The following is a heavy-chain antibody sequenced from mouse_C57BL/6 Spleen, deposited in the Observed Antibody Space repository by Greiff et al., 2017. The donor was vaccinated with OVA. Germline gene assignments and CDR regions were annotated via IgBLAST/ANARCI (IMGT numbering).Heavy chain of an antibody. Sequence: VQLQQSGAELAKPGASVKLSCKASGYTFTSYGMPWVKQRPGQGLEWIGYINPSSGYTKYNQKFKDQATLTADKSSSTAYMQLSSLKYEDSAVYYGAKDYYYDYIDYWGQGTTLTVSS. CDR1: GYTFTSYG. J-gene: IGHJ2*01. CDR3: AKDYYYDYIDY. V-gene: IGHV1-7*01. D-gene: IGHD1-1*01. CDR2: INPSSGYT.